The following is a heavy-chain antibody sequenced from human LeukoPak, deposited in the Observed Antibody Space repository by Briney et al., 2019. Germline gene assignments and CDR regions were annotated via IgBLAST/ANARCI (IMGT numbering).Heavy chain of an antibody. J-gene: IGHJ2*01. CDR3: ARRVAAAGIDWYFDL. Sequence: GGSLRLSCAASGFTFSDYYMSWIRQAPGKGLEWVSYISSSGTTIDYADSVKGRFTISRDNAKNSLYLQMNSLRAEDTAVYYCARRVAAAGIDWYFDLWGRGTLVTVSS. CDR2: ISSSGTTI. CDR1: GFTFSDYY. V-gene: IGHV3-11*04. D-gene: IGHD6-13*01.